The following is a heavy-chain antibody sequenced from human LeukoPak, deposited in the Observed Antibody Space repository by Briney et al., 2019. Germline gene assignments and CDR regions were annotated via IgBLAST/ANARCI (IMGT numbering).Heavy chain of an antibody. CDR1: GFTFSNYY. V-gene: IGHV3-11*01. CDR3: ARGDYGSSLNF. CDR2: ISTRDTI. D-gene: IGHD4-17*01. J-gene: IGHJ4*02. Sequence: GGSLRLSCAASGFTFSNYYMSWIRQAPGKGLEWISYISTRDTIYYAASVEGRFTISRDNSKNSVYLQMNSLRAEDTAIYYCARGDYGSSLNFWGQGSLATVSS.